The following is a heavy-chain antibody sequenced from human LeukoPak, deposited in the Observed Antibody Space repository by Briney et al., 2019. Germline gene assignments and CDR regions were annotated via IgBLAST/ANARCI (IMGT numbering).Heavy chain of an antibody. CDR2: ITGGGEST. J-gene: IGHJ4*02. V-gene: IGHV3-23*01. CDR1: GFTFSSYA. CDR3: AKASGSVYGSEFFDY. D-gene: IGHD3-10*01. Sequence: GGSLRLSCAASGFTFSSYAMNWVRQAPGKGLEWVSLITGGGESTYYADPVKGRFTVSRDNSKNTLLLQMNSLRAEDTAVYFCAKASGSVYGSEFFDYWGQGTLVTVSS.